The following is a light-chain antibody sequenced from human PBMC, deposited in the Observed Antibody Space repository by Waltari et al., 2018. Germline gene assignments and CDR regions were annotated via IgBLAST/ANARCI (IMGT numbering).Light chain of an antibody. CDR1: QSISSH. CDR3: QQRSNLWT. Sequence: ETVLTQSPATLSLSPGERATLPCRASQSISSHLAWYPQKPGQPPRLLIYDESKWATGIPARFSCSGSGTDFTLTISSLEPEDFAVYYCQQRSNLWTFGQGTKVEIK. CDR2: DES. J-gene: IGKJ1*01. V-gene: IGKV3-11*01.